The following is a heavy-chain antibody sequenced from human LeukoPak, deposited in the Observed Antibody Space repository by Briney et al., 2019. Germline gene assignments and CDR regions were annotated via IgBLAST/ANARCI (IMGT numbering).Heavy chain of an antibody. CDR2: INPNSGGT. V-gene: IGHV1-2*04. Sequence: ASVKVSCTASGYTFTGYYMHWVRQAPGQGLEWMGWINPNSGGTNYAQKLQGWVTMTRDTSISTAYMELSRLRSDDTAVYYCARDRNYDSSGYYYIPDAFDIWGQGTMVTVSS. CDR1: GYTFTGYY. CDR3: ARDRNYDSSGYYYIPDAFDI. J-gene: IGHJ3*02. D-gene: IGHD3-22*01.